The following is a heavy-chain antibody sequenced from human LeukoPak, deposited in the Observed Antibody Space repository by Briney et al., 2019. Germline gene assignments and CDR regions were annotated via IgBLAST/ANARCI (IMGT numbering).Heavy chain of an antibody. D-gene: IGHD1-1*01. Sequence: GGSLRLSCAASGFTFSSYSMNWVRQAPGKGLEWVSVIYSGGSTYYADSVKGRFTISRDNSENTLYLQMNSLRAEDTAVYYCARGGPVLDYWGQGTLVTVSS. CDR2: IYSGGST. J-gene: IGHJ4*02. V-gene: IGHV3-53*01. CDR1: GFTFSSYS. CDR3: ARGGPVLDY.